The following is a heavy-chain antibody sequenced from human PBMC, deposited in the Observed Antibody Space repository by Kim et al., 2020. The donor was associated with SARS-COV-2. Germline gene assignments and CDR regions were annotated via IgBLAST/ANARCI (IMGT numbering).Heavy chain of an antibody. J-gene: IGHJ3*02. D-gene: IGHD3-10*01. V-gene: IGHV4-39*01. CDR3: VRSLAGGAFDI. CDR1: SGSISDSNYY. Sequence: SETLSLTCTVSSGSISDSNYYWGCIRQPPGKGLEWIGSVYYTGSTYFNPSLKSRVTIFIDTSKNQFSVNLSSVTAADTAVYFCVRSLAGGAFDIWGLGTMVTVSS. CDR2: VYYTGST.